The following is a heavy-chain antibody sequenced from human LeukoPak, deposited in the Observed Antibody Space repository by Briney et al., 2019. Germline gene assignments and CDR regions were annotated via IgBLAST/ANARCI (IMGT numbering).Heavy chain of an antibody. CDR3: TKDSVAMVTTSDY. D-gene: IGHD5-18*01. CDR2: IKQDGSES. CDR1: GFMFSNYW. Sequence: PGGSLRLSCAASGFMFSNYWMSWVRQAPGKGLEWVANIKQDGSESRYVDSVKGRFTISRDNAENSLYLQMNSLRPEDTALYYCTKDSVAMVTTSDYWGQGTLVTVSS. V-gene: IGHV3-7*03. J-gene: IGHJ4*02.